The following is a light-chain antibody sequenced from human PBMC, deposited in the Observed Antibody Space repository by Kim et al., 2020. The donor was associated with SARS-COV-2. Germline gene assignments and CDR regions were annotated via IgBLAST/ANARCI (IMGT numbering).Light chain of an antibody. J-gene: IGLJ3*02. CDR2: GKN. V-gene: IGLV3-19*01. Sequence: SSELTQDPAVSVALGQTVRITCQGDSLRSNYASWYQQKPGQAPVLVIYGKNNRPSGIPDRFSGSSSVNTASLTITGAQAEDEADYYCNSRDSSDNHLGVFGGGTQLTFL. CDR1: SLRSNY. CDR3: NSRDSSDNHLGV.